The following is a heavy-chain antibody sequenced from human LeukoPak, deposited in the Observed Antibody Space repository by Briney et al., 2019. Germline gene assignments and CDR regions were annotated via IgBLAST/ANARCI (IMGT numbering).Heavy chain of an antibody. CDR3: ARNPHNPNYYDSSGYYYEDWFDP. V-gene: IGHV1-2*02. CDR1: GYTFTGYY. J-gene: IGHJ5*02. D-gene: IGHD3-22*01. CDR2: INPNSGGT. Sequence: ASVKVSCKASGYTFTGYYMHWVRQAPGQGLEWMGWINPNSGGTNYAQKFQGRVTMTRDTSISTAYMELSRLRSDDTAVYYCARNPHNPNYYDSSGYYYEDWFDPWGQGTLVTVSS.